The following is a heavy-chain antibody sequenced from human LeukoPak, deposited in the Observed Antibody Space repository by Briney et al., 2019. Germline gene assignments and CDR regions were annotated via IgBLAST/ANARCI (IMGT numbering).Heavy chain of an antibody. J-gene: IGHJ4*02. CDR3: ARAMAVGAFTFDY. CDR2: ISDYNGKI. V-gene: IGHV1-18*01. CDR1: GYTFRSYD. D-gene: IGHD1-26*01. Sequence: ASVKVSCTGSGYTFRSYDITWVRQAPGQGLQWVGWISDYNGKIKYAPEFQGRVTLPTDTSTNPAYMEMRSLRVDDTAVYFCARAMAVGAFTFDYWGQGTLVTVSS.